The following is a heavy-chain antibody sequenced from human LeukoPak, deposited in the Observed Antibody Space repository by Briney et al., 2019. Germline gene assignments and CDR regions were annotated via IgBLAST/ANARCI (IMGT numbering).Heavy chain of an antibody. V-gene: IGHV3-74*01. CDR1: GFTFSNYW. Sequence: GGSLLLAFSASGFTFSNYWMPSVPQAPGKRLVSVWRINTDGSRTIYADSVKGRFTISRDNAKNTLYLQMNSLRAEDRAVYYCARDTGYYYMDVRGKGTTVIVSS. J-gene: IGHJ6*03. CDR3: ARDTGYYYMDV. CDR2: INTDGSRT. D-gene: IGHD3-10*01.